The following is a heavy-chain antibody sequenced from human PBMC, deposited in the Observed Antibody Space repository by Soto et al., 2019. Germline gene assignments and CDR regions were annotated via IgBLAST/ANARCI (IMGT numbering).Heavy chain of an antibody. J-gene: IGHJ3*02. Sequence: SETLSLTCTVSGGSISSGGYYWSWIRQHPGKGLEWIGYIYYSGSTYYNPSLKSRVTISVDTSKNQFSLKLSSVTAADTAVYYCVRDGLSYDILTGHHQDDAFDIRGQGTMVTVSS. V-gene: IGHV4-31*03. CDR1: GGSISSGGYY. CDR2: IYYSGST. D-gene: IGHD3-9*01. CDR3: VRDGLSYDILTGHHQDDAFDI.